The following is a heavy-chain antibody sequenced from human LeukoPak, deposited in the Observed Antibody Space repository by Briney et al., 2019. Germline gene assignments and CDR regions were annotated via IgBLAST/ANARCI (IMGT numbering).Heavy chain of an antibody. V-gene: IGHV1-18*01. CDR1: RYTFTSYG. J-gene: IGHJ5*02. CDR3: ARRRVAATTLDP. CDR2: ISAYNGNT. D-gene: IGHD2-15*01. Sequence: ASVNVSCKASRYTFTSYGISWVRQAPGQGVEWMGCISAYNGNTNYAQKRQGRVTMTTDTSTSTAYMELRSLRSDDTAVYYCARRRVAATTLDPWGQGTLVTVSS.